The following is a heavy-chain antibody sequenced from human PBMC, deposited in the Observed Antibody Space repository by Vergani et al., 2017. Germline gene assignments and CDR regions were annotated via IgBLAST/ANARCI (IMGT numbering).Heavy chain of an antibody. CDR1: GFTFSSNW. CDR3: ARGRITMVRGVTDYVMDV. Sequence: EVQLVESGGGLFQPGGSLRLSCAASGFTFSSNWMHWVCQAPGKGLGWVSRFNRAGSSTSYAASVKGRFTFSRDNAKNTLYLPMSSLRAEDTAVYYCARGRITMVRGVTDYVMDVWGQGTTVTVSS. J-gene: IGHJ6*02. D-gene: IGHD3-10*01. V-gene: IGHV3-74*01. CDR2: FNRAGSST.